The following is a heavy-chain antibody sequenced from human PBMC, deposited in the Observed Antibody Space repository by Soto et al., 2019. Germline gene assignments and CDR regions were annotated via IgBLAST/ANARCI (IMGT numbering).Heavy chain of an antibody. Sequence: GSLRIPCAAYGLSVSAKTYVAWVLQAPGKKQERVSALYDVDGSFYSDSVKGRFTTSSDSSKTTVYLQVNDLRPADTAVYYCLTWRERQHSYDFWCQGIMLSV. CDR1: GLSVSAKTY. V-gene: IGHV3-53*01. CDR3: LTWRERQHSYDF. D-gene: IGHD3-9*01. CDR2: LYDVDGS. J-gene: IGHJ3*01.